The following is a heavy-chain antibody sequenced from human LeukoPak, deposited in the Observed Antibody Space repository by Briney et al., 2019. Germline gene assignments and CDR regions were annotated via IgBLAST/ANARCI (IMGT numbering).Heavy chain of an antibody. CDR3: ARSGNHYYDSSGPFDY. V-gene: IGHV1-69*05. D-gene: IGHD3-22*01. Sequence: SMKVSCKASGGTFSSYAISWVRQAPGQGLEWMGGIIPISGTANYAQKFQGRVTITTDESTSTAYMELSSLRSEDTAVYYCARSGNHYYDSSGPFDYWGQGTLVTVSS. J-gene: IGHJ4*02. CDR1: GGTFSSYA. CDR2: IIPISGTA.